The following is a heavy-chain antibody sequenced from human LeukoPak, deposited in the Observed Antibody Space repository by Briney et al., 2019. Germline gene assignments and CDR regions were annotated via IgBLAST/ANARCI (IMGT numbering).Heavy chain of an antibody. J-gene: IGHJ4*02. CDR3: ARGSWELPPFDY. D-gene: IGHD1-26*01. CDR1: GGSVSSYY. CDR2: IYYSGST. V-gene: IGHV4-59*02. Sequence: SETLSLTCTVYGGSVSSYYWSWIRQPPGKGLEWIGYIYYSGSTNYNPSLKSRVTISEDTSKNQFSLKLSSVTAADTAVYYCARGSWELPPFDYWGQGTLVTVSS.